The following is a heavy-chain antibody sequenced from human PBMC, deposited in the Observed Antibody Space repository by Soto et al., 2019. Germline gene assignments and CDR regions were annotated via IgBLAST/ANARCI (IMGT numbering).Heavy chain of an antibody. Sequence: GGSLRLSCAASGFTFSSYGMHWVRQAPGKGLEWVAVISYDGSNKYYADSVKGRFTISRDTSKNTLYLQMNSLRAEDTAVYYCAKGRAARLVNWGQGTLVTVSS. CDR2: ISYDGSNK. J-gene: IGHJ4*02. D-gene: IGHD6-6*01. CDR1: GFTFSSYG. CDR3: AKGRAARLVN. V-gene: IGHV3-30*18.